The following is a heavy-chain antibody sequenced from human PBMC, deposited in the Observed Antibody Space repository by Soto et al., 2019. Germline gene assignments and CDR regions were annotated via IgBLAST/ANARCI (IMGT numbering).Heavy chain of an antibody. Sequence: QVQLVQSGAEVKKPGASVKVSCKASGYTFTSYAMHWVRQAYGQRLEWRGWINAGNGNTKYSQKFQGRVTITMDTSASTAYMELSSLRSEDTAVFYCARADGAFDIWGQGKMVTVSS. CDR1: GYTFTSYA. CDR2: INAGNGNT. V-gene: IGHV1-3*01. CDR3: ARADGAFDI. J-gene: IGHJ3*02.